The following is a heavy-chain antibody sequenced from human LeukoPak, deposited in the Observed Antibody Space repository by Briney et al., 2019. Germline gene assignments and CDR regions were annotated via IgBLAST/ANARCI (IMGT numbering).Heavy chain of an antibody. CDR2: IYYSGTT. CDR3: ARSYYYGSGIYYNTYWYFDL. J-gene: IGHJ2*01. Sequence: SETLFLTCTVSGGSITSYYWSWIRQPPGKGLEWIGYIYYSGTTNYNPSLKSRVTISVDTSKNQFSLKLSSVTAADTAVYYCARSYYYGSGIYYNTYWYFDLWGRGTLVTVSS. CDR1: GGSITSYY. V-gene: IGHV4-59*01. D-gene: IGHD3-10*01.